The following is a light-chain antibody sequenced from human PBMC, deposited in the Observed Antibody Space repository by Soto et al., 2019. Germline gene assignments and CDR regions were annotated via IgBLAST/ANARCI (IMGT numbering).Light chain of an antibody. V-gene: IGKV3-20*01. Sequence: EIVLTQSPGTLSLSPGERSTLSCRASQSVSSNYVAWYQQKPGQTPKVXIYSASSRATGIPERFSGSGSGTDFTLTISRLEPEDFEMYYCQQYTTYLISFGQGTRLEIK. J-gene: IGKJ5*01. CDR3: QQYTTYLIS. CDR2: SAS. CDR1: QSVSSNY.